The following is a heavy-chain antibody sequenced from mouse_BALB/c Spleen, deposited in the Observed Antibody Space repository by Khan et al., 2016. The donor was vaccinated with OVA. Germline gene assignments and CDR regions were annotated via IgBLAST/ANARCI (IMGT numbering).Heavy chain of an antibody. Sequence: EVELVESGGGLVKPGGSLKLSCAASGFTFSNFAMSWVRQTPEKRLEWVATISSVSTYTYYPDSVNGRFTISRDNAKNTLYLQMSSLRSEDTAMYYCARHNYGPFAFWGQGTLVTVSA. CDR1: GFTFSNFA. CDR3: ARHNYGPFAF. J-gene: IGHJ3*01. D-gene: IGHD1-1*01. V-gene: IGHV5-9-3*01. CDR2: ISSVSTYT.